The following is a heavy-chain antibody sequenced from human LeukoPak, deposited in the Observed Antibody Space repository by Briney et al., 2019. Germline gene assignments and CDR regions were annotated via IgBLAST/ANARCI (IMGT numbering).Heavy chain of an antibody. CDR2: INRNSGAT. CDR3: ARDRGVGATLGLMDV. D-gene: IGHD1-26*01. V-gene: IGHV1-2*02. Sequence: ASVKVSCTASGYSFIDYSMHWVRQAPGQGLEWMGWINRNSGATKYAQKFEGRVTMTRDTSVTTAYMELSSLRSDDTAVYFCARDRGVGATLGLMDVWGQGTPVTVSS. J-gene: IGHJ6*02. CDR1: GYSFIDYS.